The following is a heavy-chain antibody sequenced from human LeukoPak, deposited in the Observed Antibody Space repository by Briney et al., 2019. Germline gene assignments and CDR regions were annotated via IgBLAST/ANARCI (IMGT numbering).Heavy chain of an antibody. CDR3: SRVTYGSGTYGSFDY. CDR2: RYPNSGGT. CDR1: GYAFTVYY. D-gene: IGHD3-10*01. Sequence: GASVKVSCKASGYAFTVYYMRWVRHAPGQGLEWMGWRYPNSGGTKYAQNFQGRVTMTRETSISTAYMELNRLRSDDTAVYFCSRVTYGSGTYGSFDYWGQGTLVTVSS. J-gene: IGHJ4*02. V-gene: IGHV1-2*02.